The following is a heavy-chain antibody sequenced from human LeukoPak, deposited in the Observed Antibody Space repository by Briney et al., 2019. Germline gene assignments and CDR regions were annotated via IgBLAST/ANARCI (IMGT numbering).Heavy chain of an antibody. D-gene: IGHD6-13*01. Sequence: ASVKVSCKASGGTFSSYAISWVRQAPGQGLEWMGGIIPIFGTANFAQKFQGRVTITADESTSTAYMELSSLRSEDTAVYYCARGESSRWSSPVSTTHFCSTMDVWGQGTTVTVSS. CDR2: IIPIFGTA. J-gene: IGHJ6*02. V-gene: IGHV1-69*13. CDR3: ARGESSRWSSPVSTTHFCSTMDV. CDR1: GGTFSSYA.